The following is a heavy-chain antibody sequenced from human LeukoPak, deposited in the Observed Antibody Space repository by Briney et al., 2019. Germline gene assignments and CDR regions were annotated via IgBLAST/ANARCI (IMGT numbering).Heavy chain of an antibody. CDR2: IWYDGSNK. D-gene: IGHD2-2*03. CDR3: AKDGYCSSTSCSPYYYYGMDV. V-gene: IGHV3-30*02. J-gene: IGHJ6*02. Sequence: PGGSLRLSCAASGFTFSSYGMHWVRQAPGKGLEWVAVIWYDGSNKYYADSVKGRFTISRDNSKNTLYLQMNSLRAEDTAVYYCAKDGYCSSTSCSPYYYYGMDVWGQGTTVTVSS. CDR1: GFTFSSYG.